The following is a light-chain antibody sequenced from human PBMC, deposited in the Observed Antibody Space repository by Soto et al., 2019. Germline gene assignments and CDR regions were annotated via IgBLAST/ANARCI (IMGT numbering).Light chain of an antibody. CDR2: DFG. CDR3: SSYTSSMTNV. Sequence: QSALTQPASVSGSPGQSITISCTGTSSDVGGYNSVSWYQHHPGEAPKVILYDFGYRPSGVSYPFAGSKSGNTASLTISGLQAADEADYFCSSYTSSMTNVFGSGTKLTVL. V-gene: IGLV2-14*03. CDR1: SSDVGGYNS. J-gene: IGLJ1*01.